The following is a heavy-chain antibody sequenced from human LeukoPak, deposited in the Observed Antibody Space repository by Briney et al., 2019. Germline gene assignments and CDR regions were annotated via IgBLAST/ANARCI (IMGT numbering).Heavy chain of an antibody. J-gene: IGHJ6*02. CDR1: GYSFTSYW. D-gene: IGHD6-13*01. Sequence: GESLKISCKGSGYSFTSYWIGWVRQMPGKGLEWMGIIYPGDPDTRYSPSFQGQVTISADKSISTAYLQWSSLKASDTAMYYCARTGAAGSYYYYYGMDVWGQGTTVTVSS. CDR2: IYPGDPDT. V-gene: IGHV5-51*01. CDR3: ARTGAAGSYYYYYGMDV.